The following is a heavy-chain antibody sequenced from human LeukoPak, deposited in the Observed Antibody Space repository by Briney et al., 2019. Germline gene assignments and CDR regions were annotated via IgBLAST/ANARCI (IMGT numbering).Heavy chain of an antibody. CDR2: IYYSGST. D-gene: IGHD6-19*01. CDR3: ARGTAVAGT. V-gene: IGHV4-59*01. CDR1: GDSISNYY. Sequence: ASETLSLTCTVSGDSISNYYWSWIQQPPGKGLEWIGYIYYSGSTNYNPSLKSRVTISVDTSKNQFSLRLSSVTAADTAVYYCARGTAVAGTWGQGTLVTVSS. J-gene: IGHJ5*02.